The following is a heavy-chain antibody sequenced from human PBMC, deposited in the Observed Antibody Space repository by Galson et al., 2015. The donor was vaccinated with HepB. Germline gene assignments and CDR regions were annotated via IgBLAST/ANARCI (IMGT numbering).Heavy chain of an antibody. CDR2: INHSGTT. Sequence: LSLTCAVYGGSFSDYYWSWIRQFPGKGLEWIGEINHSGTTNYNPSLRSRVTMSVDTSKNQFSLNLSSVTAADTAVYYCARERGHFSYCTSTTCGPHYYYYMDVWGKGTTVTVSS. CDR1: GGSFSDYY. D-gene: IGHD2-2*01. CDR3: ARERGHFSYCTSTTCGPHYYYYMDV. J-gene: IGHJ6*03. V-gene: IGHV4-34*01.